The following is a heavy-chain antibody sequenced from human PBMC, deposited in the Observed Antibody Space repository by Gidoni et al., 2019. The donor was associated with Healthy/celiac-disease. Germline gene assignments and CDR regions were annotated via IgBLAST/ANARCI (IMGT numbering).Heavy chain of an antibody. CDR2: ISSRGSTI. Sequence: QVRLVESGGGLVKPGGALRLSCAASGFTFSGSYMSWIRPASGKGLECVSFISSRGSTIYYADSVKGRFTISRDNAKNSLYLQMNSLRAEDTAVYYCARELYANWDTSDYWYFDLWGVGTLVTVSS. CDR3: ARELYANWDTSDYWYFDL. D-gene: IGHD2-8*01. V-gene: IGHV3-11*01. J-gene: IGHJ2*01. CDR1: GFTFSGSY.